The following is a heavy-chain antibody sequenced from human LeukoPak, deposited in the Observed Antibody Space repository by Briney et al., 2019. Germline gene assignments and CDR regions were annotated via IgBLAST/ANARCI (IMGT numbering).Heavy chain of an antibody. Sequence: GGSLRPSCAASGFTFSSYAMHWVRQAPGKGLEWVAVISYDGSNKYYADSVKGRFTISRDNSKNTLYLQMNSLRAEDTAVYYCASGEGAYWGQGTLVTVSS. V-gene: IGHV3-30*04. CDR1: GFTFSSYA. J-gene: IGHJ4*02. CDR3: ASGEGAY. CDR2: ISYDGSNK. D-gene: IGHD3-16*01.